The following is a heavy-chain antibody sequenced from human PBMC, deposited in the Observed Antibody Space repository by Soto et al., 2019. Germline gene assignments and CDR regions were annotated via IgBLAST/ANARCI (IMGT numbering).Heavy chain of an antibody. Sequence: GGSLRLSCAASGFTFSSYAMSWVRQAPGKGLEWVSAISGSGGSTYYADSVKGRFTISRDNSKNTLYLQMNSLRAEDTAVYYCAKDRGTKLGYCSSTSCYNDAFDIWGQGTMVTVSS. D-gene: IGHD2-2*02. CDR2: ISGSGGST. CDR1: GFTFSSYA. V-gene: IGHV3-23*01. J-gene: IGHJ3*02. CDR3: AKDRGTKLGYCSSTSCYNDAFDI.